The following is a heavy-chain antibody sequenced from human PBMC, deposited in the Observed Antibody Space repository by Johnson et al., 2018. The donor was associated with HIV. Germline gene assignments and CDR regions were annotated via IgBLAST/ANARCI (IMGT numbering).Heavy chain of an antibody. V-gene: IGHV3-30*04. CDR2: LSYDGTNK. CDR1: GFTFSSYA. J-gene: IGHJ3*02. Sequence: QVQLVESGGGVVQPGRSLRLSCAASGFTFSSYAMHWFRQAPAKGLEWVAVLSYDGTNKYYADSVKRRLNNSRDNSKNTLYLQMNSRRAEDTAVYYCASWGVGSSWNHDAFDIWGQGTMVTVSS. D-gene: IGHD6-13*01. CDR3: ASWGVGSSWNHDAFDI.